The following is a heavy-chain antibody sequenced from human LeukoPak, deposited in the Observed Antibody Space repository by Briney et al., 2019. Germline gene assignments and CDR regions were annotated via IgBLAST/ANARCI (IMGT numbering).Heavy chain of an antibody. J-gene: IGHJ6*03. CDR1: GFTFSSYG. CDR2: ISGSGGST. CDR3: AKGGASTGWYYYYYMDV. V-gene: IGHV3-23*01. Sequence: GGSLRLSCAASGFTFSSYGMHWVRQAPGKGLEWVSAISGSGGSTYYADSVKGRFTISRDNSKNTLYMQMNSLTAEDTAVYYCAKGGASTGWYYYYYMDVWGKGTTVTVSS. D-gene: IGHD6-19*01.